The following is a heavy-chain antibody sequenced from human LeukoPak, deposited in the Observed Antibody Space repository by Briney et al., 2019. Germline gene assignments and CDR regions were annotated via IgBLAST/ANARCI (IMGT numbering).Heavy chain of an antibody. CDR2: IYYSGST. CDR3: ARQVTFGYAYAYYFDY. D-gene: IGHD3-16*01. V-gene: IGHV4-61*01. J-gene: IGHJ4*02. Sequence: SETLSLTCTVSGGSVSSGSYYWSWIRQPPGKGLEWIGYIYYSGSTNYNPSLKSRVTISVDTSKNQFSLRLSSATAADTAVYYCARQVTFGYAYAYYFDYWGQGTLVTVSS. CDR1: GGSVSSGSYY.